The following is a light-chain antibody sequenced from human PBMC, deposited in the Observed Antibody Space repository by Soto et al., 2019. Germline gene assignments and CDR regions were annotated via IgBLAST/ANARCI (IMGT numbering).Light chain of an antibody. CDR3: QQYDNLPLT. CDR2: DAS. Sequence: DIQMTQSPSSLSASVGDRVTITCQASQDMKNYLNWYKQKSGKAPKLLIYDASDLETGVPSRFSGSGSGTDFTFTINSLQPEDIATYYCQQYDNLPLTFGGGSKV. V-gene: IGKV1-33*01. J-gene: IGKJ4*01. CDR1: QDMKNY.